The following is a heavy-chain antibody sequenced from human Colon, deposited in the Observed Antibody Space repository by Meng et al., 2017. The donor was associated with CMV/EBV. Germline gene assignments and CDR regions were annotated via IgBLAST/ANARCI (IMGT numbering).Heavy chain of an antibody. V-gene: IGHV3-30*19. D-gene: IGHD2-2*01. J-gene: IGHJ4*02. Sequence: FSHYGLAWVRPAPGEGLEWLALLSYDGNTYHYADSVRGRFSFSIDKSKHPLYLQVNSRRSEDTAVYYCTRGPLGYCSGTNRHTAGDYWGQGTLVTVSS. CDR1: FSHYG. CDR3: TRGPLGYCSGTNRHTAGDY. CDR2: LSYDGNTY.